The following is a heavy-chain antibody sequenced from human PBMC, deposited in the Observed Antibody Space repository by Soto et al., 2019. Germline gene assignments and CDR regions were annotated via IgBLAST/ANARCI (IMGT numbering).Heavy chain of an antibody. D-gene: IGHD1-20*01. V-gene: IGHV2-5*02. J-gene: IGHJ5*02. CDR2: IYWDDDK. CDR3: AHRRPWSSNWNSGWFDA. Sequence: QITLKESGPTLLSPTQTLTLTCTFSGFSLTTSGVGVGWIRQPPGKALEWLAVIYWDDDKRYSPSLNSRLTITKDTSNNQVVLTMINMDPVDTATYFCAHRRPWSSNWNSGWFDAWVQGTLVTVSS. CDR1: GFSLTTSGVG.